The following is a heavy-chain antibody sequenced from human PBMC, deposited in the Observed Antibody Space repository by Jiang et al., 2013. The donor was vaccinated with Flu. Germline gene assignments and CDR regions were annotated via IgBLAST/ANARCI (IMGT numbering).Heavy chain of an antibody. D-gene: IGHD3-3*01. CDR3: ARRGYDFWSGSPIFEYYFDY. CDR1: GGSISSSSYY. V-gene: IGHV4-39*01. CDR2: IYYSGST. J-gene: IGHJ4*02. Sequence: KPSETLSLTCTVSGGSISSSSYYWGWIRQPPGKGLEWIGSIYYSGSTYYNPSLKSRVTISVDTSKNQFSLKLSSVTAADTAVYYCARRGYDFWSGSPIFEYYFDYWGQGTLVTVSS.